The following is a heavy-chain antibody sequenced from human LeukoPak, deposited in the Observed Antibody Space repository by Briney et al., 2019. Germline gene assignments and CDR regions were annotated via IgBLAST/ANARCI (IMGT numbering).Heavy chain of an antibody. CDR2: IYYSGST. CDR3: ARDLSSGWSNYYYGMDV. V-gene: IGHV4-59*01. Sequence: KSSETLSLTCTVSGGSISSYYWSWIRQPPGKGLEWIGCIYYSGSTNYNPSLKSRVTISVDTSKNQFSLKLSSVTAADTAVYYCARDLSSGWSNYYYGMDVWGKGTTVTVSS. CDR1: GGSISSYY. D-gene: IGHD6-19*01. J-gene: IGHJ6*04.